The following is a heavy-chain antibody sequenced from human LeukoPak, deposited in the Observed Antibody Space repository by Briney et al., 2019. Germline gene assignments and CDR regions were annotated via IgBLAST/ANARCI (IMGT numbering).Heavy chain of an antibody. CDR3: ARDEDWSGYYGAFDI. V-gene: IGHV3-74*01. CDR1: GFTFSIYR. J-gene: IGHJ3*02. Sequence: GGSLRLSCAASGFTFSIYRMHWVRQAPGKGLVWVSRINSDGSSTSYADSVKGRFTISRDNAKNTLCLQMNSLRAEDTAVYYCARDEDWSGYYGAFDIWGQGTMVTVSS. D-gene: IGHD3-3*01. CDR2: INSDGSST.